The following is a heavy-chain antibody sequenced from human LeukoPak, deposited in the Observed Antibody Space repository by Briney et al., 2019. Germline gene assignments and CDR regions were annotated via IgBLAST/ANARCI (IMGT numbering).Heavy chain of an antibody. CDR1: GGSISSSSYY. Sequence: PSETLSLTCTVSGGSISSSSYYWGWIRQPPGKGLEWIGSIYYSGSTYYNPSLKSRVTISVDTSKNQFSLKLSSVTAADTAVYYCASSLYDSSKFDPWGQGTLVTVSS. J-gene: IGHJ5*02. CDR2: IYYSGST. CDR3: ASSLYDSSKFDP. V-gene: IGHV4-39*01. D-gene: IGHD3-22*01.